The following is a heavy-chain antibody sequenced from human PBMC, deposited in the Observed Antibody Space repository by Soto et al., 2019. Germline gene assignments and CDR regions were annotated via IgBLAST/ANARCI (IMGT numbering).Heavy chain of an antibody. CDR2: ISYDGSNK. V-gene: IGHV3-30*18. Sequence: VGSLRLSCAASGFTFSSYGMHWVRQAPGKGLEWVAVISYDGSNKYYADSVKGRFTISRDNSKNTLYLQMNSLRAEDTAVYYCAKDVVVGATTGLGDYYYYYGMDVCGQGTTVTVYS. CDR1: GFTFSSYG. D-gene: IGHD1-26*01. CDR3: AKDVVVGATTGLGDYYYYYGMDV. J-gene: IGHJ6*02.